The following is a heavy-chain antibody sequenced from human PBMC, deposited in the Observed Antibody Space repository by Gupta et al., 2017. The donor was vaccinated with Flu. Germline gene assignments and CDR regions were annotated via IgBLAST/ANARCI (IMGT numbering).Heavy chain of an antibody. CDR1: GGTFSRSA. CDR2: IIPIFGTA. D-gene: IGHD1-26*01. Sequence: QVQLVQSGAEVKKPGSSVKVSCKASGGTFSRSATSGVRQAPGQGLECMGGIIPIFGTANYAQKFQGRVTITADESTSTAYMELSSLRSEDTAVYYCARQGWESVGGESYYYYGMDVWGQGTTVTVSS. CDR3: ARQGWESVGGESYYYYGMDV. V-gene: IGHV1-69*01. J-gene: IGHJ6*02.